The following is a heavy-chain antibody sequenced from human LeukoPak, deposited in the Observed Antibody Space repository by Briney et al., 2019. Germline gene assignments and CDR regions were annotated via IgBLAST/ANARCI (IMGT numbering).Heavy chain of an antibody. CDR1: GYTFTSYG. CDR2: ISAYNGNT. CDR3: ARDESGSGMWDGVAFDI. D-gene: IGHD3-10*01. V-gene: IGHV1-18*01. Sequence: GASVKVSCKASGYTFTSYGISWVRQAPGQGLEWMGWISAYNGNTNYAQKLQGRVTMTTDTSTSTAYMELRSLRSDDTAVYYCARDESGSGMWDGVAFDIWGQGTMVTVSS. J-gene: IGHJ3*02.